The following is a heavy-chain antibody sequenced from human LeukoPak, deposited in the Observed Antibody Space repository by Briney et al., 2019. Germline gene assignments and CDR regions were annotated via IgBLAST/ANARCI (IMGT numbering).Heavy chain of an antibody. CDR3: ARILVQWFGELSSRFDP. V-gene: IGHV1-2*02. Sequence: ASVKVSCKASGYTFTGYYMHWVRQAPGQGLEWMGWINPNSGGTNYAQKFQGRVTMTRDTSISTAYMELSRLRSDDTAVYYCARILVQWFGELSSRFDPWGQGTLVTVSS. J-gene: IGHJ5*02. CDR2: INPNSGGT. D-gene: IGHD3-10*01. CDR1: GYTFTGYY.